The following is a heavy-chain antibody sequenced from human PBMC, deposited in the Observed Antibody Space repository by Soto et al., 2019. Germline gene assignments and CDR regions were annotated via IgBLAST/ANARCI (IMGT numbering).Heavy chain of an antibody. CDR1: GFTFSSYS. CDR3: ARDFSCSGGSCYSDAFDI. J-gene: IGHJ3*02. CDR2: ISSSSSTI. V-gene: IGHV3-48*01. Sequence: GGSLRLSCAASGFTFSSYSMNWVRQAPGKGLEWVSYISSSSSTIYYADSVKGRFTISRDNAKNSLYLQMNSLRAEDTAVYYCARDFSCSGGSCYSDAFDIWGQGTMGTVSS. D-gene: IGHD2-15*01.